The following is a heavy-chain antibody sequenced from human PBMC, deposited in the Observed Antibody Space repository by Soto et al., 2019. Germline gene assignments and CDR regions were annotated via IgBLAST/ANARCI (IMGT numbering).Heavy chain of an antibody. D-gene: IGHD2-15*01. CDR3: ARLTTHCSGGSCYPNWFDP. CDR1: GYTFTSYG. V-gene: IGHV1-18*04. J-gene: IGHJ5*02. CDR2: ISAYNGNT. Sequence: GASVKVSCEASGYTFTSYGISWVRQAPGQGLEWMGWISAYNGNTNYAQKLQGRVTMTTDTSTSTAYMELRSLRSDDTAVYYCARLTTHCSGGSCYPNWFDPWGQGTLVTVSS.